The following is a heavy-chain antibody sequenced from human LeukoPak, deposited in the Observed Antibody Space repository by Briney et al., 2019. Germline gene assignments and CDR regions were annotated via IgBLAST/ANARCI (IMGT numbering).Heavy chain of an antibody. CDR1: GFTFSSYA. CDR2: MSGSTGST. Sequence: QAGGSLRLSCAASGFTFSSYAMTWVRQAPGKGLEWVSTMSGSTGSTNYADSVKGRFAISRDNSMSMLYLQMNSLRAEDTAIYYCAKGPRSSSWYHFDYWGQGTLVTVSS. D-gene: IGHD6-13*01. J-gene: IGHJ4*02. V-gene: IGHV3-23*01. CDR3: AKGPRSSSWYHFDY.